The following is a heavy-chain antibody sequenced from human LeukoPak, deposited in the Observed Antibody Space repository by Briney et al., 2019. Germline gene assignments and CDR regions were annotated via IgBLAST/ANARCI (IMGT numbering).Heavy chain of an antibody. J-gene: IGHJ5*02. D-gene: IGHD3-10*01. CDR3: ARNPIAMVRGVIRDNWFDP. CDR1: GGSFSGYY. V-gene: IGHV4-34*01. CDR2: INHSGST. Sequence: SETLSLTCAVYGGSFSGYYWSWIRQPPGKGLEWIGEINHSGSTNYNPSLKSRVTISVDTSKNQFSLKLSSVTAADTAVYFCARNPIAMVRGVIRDNWFDPWGQGTLVTVSS.